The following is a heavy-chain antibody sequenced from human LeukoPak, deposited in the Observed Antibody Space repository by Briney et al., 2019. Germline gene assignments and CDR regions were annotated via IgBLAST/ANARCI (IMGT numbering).Heavy chain of an antibody. Sequence: SETLSLTCAVYGGSFSGYYWSWIRQPPGKGLEWIGEINHSGSTNYNPSLKSRVTISVDTSKNQFSLKLSSVTAADTAVYYCARGGYRSTFDYWGQGTLVTVSS. D-gene: IGHD5-18*01. CDR2: INHSGST. CDR1: GGSFSGYY. J-gene: IGHJ4*02. CDR3: ARGGYRSTFDY. V-gene: IGHV4-34*01.